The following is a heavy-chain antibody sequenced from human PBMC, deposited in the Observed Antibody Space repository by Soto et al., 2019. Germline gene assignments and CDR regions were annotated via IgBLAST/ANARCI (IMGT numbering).Heavy chain of an antibody. CDR3: ARDYSLMMTALIFDC. CDR2: ITDGGGAT. J-gene: IGHJ4*02. D-gene: IGHD2-21*02. Sequence: GGSLRLSCAASGFTFSSYAMSWVRQAPGKGLEWVSGITDGGGATYHADSVKGRFTISRDDSKDTLYLQMNNLRAEDTAIYYCARDYSLMMTALIFDCWGQGTLVTVSS. CDR1: GFTFSSYA. V-gene: IGHV3-23*01.